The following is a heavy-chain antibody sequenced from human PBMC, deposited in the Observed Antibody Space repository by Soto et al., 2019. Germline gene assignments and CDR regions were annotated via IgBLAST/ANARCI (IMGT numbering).Heavy chain of an antibody. Sequence: EVQLLESGGGLVQPGGSLRLSCAASGFTFSGHTMSWVRQAPGKGLEWVSAISGSGGSPSYADSVQGRFTISRDNPKITLYLQMSSLRVEDTAIYYCAKARCTSNTCYVPDHWGQGTLVTVSS. CDR3: AKARCTSNTCYVPDH. V-gene: IGHV3-23*01. CDR2: ISGSGGSP. CDR1: GFTFSGHT. D-gene: IGHD2-15*01. J-gene: IGHJ5*02.